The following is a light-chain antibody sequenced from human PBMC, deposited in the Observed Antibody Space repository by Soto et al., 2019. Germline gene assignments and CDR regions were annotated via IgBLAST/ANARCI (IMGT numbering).Light chain of an antibody. CDR3: QQYNSYWT. V-gene: IGKV1-5*01. J-gene: IGKJ1*01. CDR1: QSISSW. Sequence: DIQMTQSPSTLSASVGDRVTITCRASQSISSWLAWYQQKPGKAPXLLIYDASSLESGVPSRFSGSGSGTEFTLTISSLQPDDFATYDCQQYNSYWTFGQGTKVDIK. CDR2: DAS.